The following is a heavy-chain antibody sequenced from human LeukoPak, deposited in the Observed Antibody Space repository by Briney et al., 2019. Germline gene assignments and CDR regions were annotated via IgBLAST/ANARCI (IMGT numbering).Heavy chain of an antibody. V-gene: IGHV3-48*03. J-gene: IGHJ4*02. CDR2: IDSSASTT. Sequence: GGSLRLSCAASGFTFSTYDMNWVRQVPGKGLEWVSYIDSSASTTYYAGSVQGRFTISRDNAKNSLYLQMRSLRVEDTAFYYCASAHGGSGYDRPFDYWGQGTLVTVSS. CDR1: GFTFSTYD. CDR3: ASAHGGSGYDRPFDY. D-gene: IGHD5-12*01.